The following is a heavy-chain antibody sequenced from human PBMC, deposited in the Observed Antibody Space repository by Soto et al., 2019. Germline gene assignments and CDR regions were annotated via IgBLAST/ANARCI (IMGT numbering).Heavy chain of an antibody. V-gene: IGHV4-59*01. J-gene: IGHJ4*02. Sequence: SETLSLTCAVYGGSISSYYWSWIRQPPGKGLEWIGYIYYSGSTNYNPSLKSRVTISVDTSKNQFSLKLSSVTAADTAVYYCARYCSGKTTTSTISYWGQGTLVTVYS. CDR3: ARYCSGKTTTSTISY. D-gene: IGHD3-10*01. CDR2: IYYSGST. CDR1: GGSISSYY.